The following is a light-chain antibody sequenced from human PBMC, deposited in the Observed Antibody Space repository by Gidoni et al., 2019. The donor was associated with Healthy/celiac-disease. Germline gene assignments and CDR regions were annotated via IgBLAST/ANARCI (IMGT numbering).Light chain of an antibody. Sequence: EIVLTQSPATLSLSPGERATLSCRASQSVSRYLAWYQQKLGQAPRLLLYEASTRASGIPARFSGSGSGTDFTLTISSLEPEDFAVYYCQQRSSWPVMFXXXTRLEIK. J-gene: IGKJ5*01. CDR3: QQRSSWPVM. CDR2: EAS. V-gene: IGKV3-11*01. CDR1: QSVSRY.